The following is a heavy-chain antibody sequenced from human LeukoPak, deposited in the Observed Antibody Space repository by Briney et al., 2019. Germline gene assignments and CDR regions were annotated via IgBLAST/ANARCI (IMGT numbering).Heavy chain of an antibody. CDR2: TYYRSKWYN. J-gene: IGHJ4*02. V-gene: IGHV6-1*01. CDR1: GDSVSSNSAA. Sequence: SRTLSLTCAISGDSVSSNSAAWNWIRQSPSRGLEWLGRTYYRSKWYNDYALSVKSRISINPDTSKNQFSLQLNSVTPEDTAVYYCARVQQLGQGFHYWGLGTLVTVSS. D-gene: IGHD6-13*01. CDR3: ARVQQLGQGFHY.